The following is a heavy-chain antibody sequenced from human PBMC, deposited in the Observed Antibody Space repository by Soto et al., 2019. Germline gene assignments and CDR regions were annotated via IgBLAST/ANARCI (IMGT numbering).Heavy chain of an antibody. CDR3: ARNSYDILTGYYYYGMDV. Sequence: GPSVKVSCTASGYTFTGYYMHWVRQAPGQGLEWMGWINPNSGGTNYAQKFQGWATMTRDTSISTAYMELSRLRSDDTAVYYCARNSYDILTGYYYYGMDVWGQGTTVTVSS. J-gene: IGHJ6*02. V-gene: IGHV1-2*04. CDR2: INPNSGGT. CDR1: GYTFTGYY. D-gene: IGHD3-9*01.